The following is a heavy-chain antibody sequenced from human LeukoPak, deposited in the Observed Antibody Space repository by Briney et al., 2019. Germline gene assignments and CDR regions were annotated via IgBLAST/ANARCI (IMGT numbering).Heavy chain of an antibody. V-gene: IGHV3-23*01. CDR1: GFTFSSYA. J-gene: IGHJ4*02. CDR2: ISGSGDST. D-gene: IGHD6-19*01. CDR3: AKPTAIAVAVYDY. Sequence: GGSLRLSCAASGFTFSSYAMSWVRQAPGKGLEWVSAISGSGDSTYYADSVKGRFTISRDNSKNTLYLQMNSLRADDTAVYYCAKPTAIAVAVYDYWGQRTLVTVSS.